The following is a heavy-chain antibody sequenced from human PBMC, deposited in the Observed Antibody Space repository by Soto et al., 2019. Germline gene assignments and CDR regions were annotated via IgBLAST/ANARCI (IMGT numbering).Heavy chain of an antibody. Sequence: GASVKVSCKASGYAFTHYGVTWVRQAPGQGLEWMGWINVYNGNTNYAQNLQGRVTMTTDTSASTAYMELRSLRSDDTAVYYCAREVVSSGYYFFRLDTWGQGTLVT. CDR1: GYAFTHYG. D-gene: IGHD6-19*01. V-gene: IGHV1-18*01. J-gene: IGHJ5*02. CDR3: AREVVSSGYYFFRLDT. CDR2: INVYNGNT.